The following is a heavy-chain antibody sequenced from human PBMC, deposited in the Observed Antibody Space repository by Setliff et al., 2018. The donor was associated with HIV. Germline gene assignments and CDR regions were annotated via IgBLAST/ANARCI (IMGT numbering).Heavy chain of an antibody. J-gene: IGHJ3*02. CDR3: VTQRGSGSDPFDI. Sequence: ASVKVSCKASGGSFSSFGINWVRQAPGQGLEWMGIIYPSDGRTTYAQEFQGRVTMSRDTSTDTAYMELSSLRSEDTAVYYFVTQRGSGSDPFDIWGPGTMVTVSS. V-gene: IGHV1-46*01. CDR2: IYPSDGRT. CDR1: GGSFSSFG. D-gene: IGHD6-25*01.